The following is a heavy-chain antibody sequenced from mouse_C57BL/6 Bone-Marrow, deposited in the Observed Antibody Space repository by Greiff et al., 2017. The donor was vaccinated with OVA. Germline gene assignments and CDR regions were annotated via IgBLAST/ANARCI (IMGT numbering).Heavy chain of an antibody. D-gene: IGHD1-2*01. Sequence: EVLLEEPGGGLVKPGGSLKLSCAASGFTFSSYTMSWVRQTPEKRLEWVATISGGGGNTYYPDSVKGRFTISRDKAKNTLYMQMSSLRSEDTALYYCACSDYNGKDDRGKGTSVTVS. CDR1: GFTFSSYT. V-gene: IGHV5-9*01. CDR3: ACSDYNGKDD. J-gene: IGHJ4*01. CDR2: ISGGGGNT.